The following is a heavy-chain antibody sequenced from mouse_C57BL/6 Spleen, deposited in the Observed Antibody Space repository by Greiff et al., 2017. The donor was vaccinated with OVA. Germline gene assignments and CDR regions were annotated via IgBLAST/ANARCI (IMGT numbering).Heavy chain of an antibody. CDR3: ARDEYYYGSGAY. D-gene: IGHD1-1*01. CDR2: ISDGGSYT. J-gene: IGHJ3*01. Sequence: EVQLVESGGVLVKPGGSLKISCAASGFTFSSYAMSWVRQTPEKRLEWVATISDGGSYTYYPDNVKGRFTISRDNAKNNLYLQMSHLKSEDTAMYYCARDEYYYGSGAYWGQGTLVTVSA. V-gene: IGHV5-4*01. CDR1: GFTFSSYA.